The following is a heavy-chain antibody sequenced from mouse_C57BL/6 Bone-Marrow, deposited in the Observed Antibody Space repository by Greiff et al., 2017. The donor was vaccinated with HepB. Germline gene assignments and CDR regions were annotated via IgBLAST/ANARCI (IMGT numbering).Heavy chain of an antibody. CDR1: GYTFTSYW. Sequence: QVQLQQSGAELVKPGASVKLSCKASGYTFTSYWMHWVKQRPGQGLEWIGMIHPNSGSTNYNEKFKSKATLTVDKSSSTAYMQLSSLTSEDSAVYYCASSTTVVDYYAMDYWGQGTSVTVSS. J-gene: IGHJ4*01. CDR3: ASSTTVVDYYAMDY. D-gene: IGHD1-1*01. CDR2: IHPNSGST. V-gene: IGHV1-64*01.